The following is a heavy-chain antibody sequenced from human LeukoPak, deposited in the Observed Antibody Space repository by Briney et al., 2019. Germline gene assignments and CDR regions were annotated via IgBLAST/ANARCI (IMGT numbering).Heavy chain of an antibody. CDR2: IYYSGST. CDR1: GGSISSYY. CDR3: AKDGYHRGYSGYDFDY. D-gene: IGHD5-12*01. Sequence: PSETLSLTCTVSGGSISSYYWSWIRQPPGKGLEWIGYIYYSGSTNYNPSLKSRVTISVDTSKNQFSLKLSSVTAADTAVYYCAKDGYHRGYSGYDFDYWGQGTLVTVSS. V-gene: IGHV4-59*12. J-gene: IGHJ4*02.